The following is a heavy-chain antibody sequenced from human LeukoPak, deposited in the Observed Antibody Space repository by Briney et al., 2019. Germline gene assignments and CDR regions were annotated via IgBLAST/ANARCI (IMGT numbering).Heavy chain of an antibody. D-gene: IGHD3-10*01. V-gene: IGHV4-34*01. CDR3: ARHLFEASGTYGPHYGMDV. J-gene: IGHJ6*02. CDR1: GGSFSGYY. Sequence: SETLSLTCAVFGGSFSGYYWGWIRQPQGKGLEWIGEINHVGSTNYNPSLKSRVTISVDTSKNQFSLKSSSVTAADTAVYYCARHLFEASGTYGPHYGMDVWGQGTMVTVSS. CDR2: INHVGST.